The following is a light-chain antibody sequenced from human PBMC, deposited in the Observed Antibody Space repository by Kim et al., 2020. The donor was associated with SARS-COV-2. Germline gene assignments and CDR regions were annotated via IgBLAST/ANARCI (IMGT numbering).Light chain of an antibody. CDR2: YNS. Sequence: PGETARITWGGNNIGSNHVHLYRQKPGQAPVLVIYYNSDRPSGIPERFSGSNSGTTATLTISRVEAGDEADYYCQVWDSSDYFYVVFGGGTQLTVL. CDR3: QVWDSSDYFYVV. V-gene: IGLV3-21*01. CDR1: NIGSNH. J-gene: IGLJ2*01.